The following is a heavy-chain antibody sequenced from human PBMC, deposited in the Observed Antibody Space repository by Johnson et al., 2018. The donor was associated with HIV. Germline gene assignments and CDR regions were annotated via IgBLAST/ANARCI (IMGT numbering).Heavy chain of an antibody. CDR1: GFTFSSYD. Sequence: VQLVESGGGLVQPGGSLRLSCAASGFTFSSYDMNWVRQAPGKGLEWVSYISSSGSTMHYADSVQGRFTIPRDNAKNSLYLQMSSLGAEDTAVYYCTRDQYCGGDCYSFGAFDIWGQGTMVTVSS. D-gene: IGHD2-21*02. CDR2: ISSSGSTM. V-gene: IGHV3-48*03. J-gene: IGHJ3*02. CDR3: TRDQYCGGDCYSFGAFDI.